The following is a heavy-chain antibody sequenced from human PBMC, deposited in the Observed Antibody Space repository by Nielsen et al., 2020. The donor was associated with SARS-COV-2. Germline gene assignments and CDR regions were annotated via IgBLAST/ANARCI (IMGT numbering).Heavy chain of an antibody. J-gene: IGHJ3*02. V-gene: IGHV5-51*01. CDR1: GYSFSSYW. D-gene: IGHD4-17*01. CDR3: ARQQDNGDYVDAFDI. CDR2: IFPGDSST. Sequence: GESLKISCKGSGYSFSSYWIGWVRQMPGKGLEWMGIIFPGDSSTRFGPSFQGQVSISADKSISTAYLQWSSLKASDTAVYFCARQQDNGDYVDAFDIRGQGTMVTVSS.